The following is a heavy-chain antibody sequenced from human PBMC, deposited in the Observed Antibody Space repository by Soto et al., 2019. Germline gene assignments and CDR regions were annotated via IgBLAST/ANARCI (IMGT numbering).Heavy chain of an antibody. CDR2: IYSGGTT. CDR3: ARVQDSSGWDSYYYNGMDV. CDR1: GFTVSRNY. J-gene: IGHJ6*02. D-gene: IGHD6-19*01. V-gene: IGHV3-53*04. Sequence: EVQLVESGGGLVQPGGSLRLSCAASGFTVSRNYMSWVRQAPGNGLECVSFIYSGGTTYYEDSVKGRFTISRHNSKNTLYLQMNSLRAEDTAVYYCARVQDSSGWDSYYYNGMDVWGLGTTVTVSS.